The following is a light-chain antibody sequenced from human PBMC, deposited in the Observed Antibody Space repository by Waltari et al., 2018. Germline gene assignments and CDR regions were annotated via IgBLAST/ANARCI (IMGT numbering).Light chain of an antibody. CDR3: QQYNTYWT. V-gene: IGKV1-5*03. CDR1: KNRGDW. CDR2: KAS. Sequence: IQINQSPSTLPASVGDRVTITCRASKNRGDWFAWYQQKPGKAPKPLIYKASTLESGVPSRFSGSGSGTEVTLTSSSLQPDDLATYYCQQYNTYWTFGQGTKVEIK. J-gene: IGKJ1*01.